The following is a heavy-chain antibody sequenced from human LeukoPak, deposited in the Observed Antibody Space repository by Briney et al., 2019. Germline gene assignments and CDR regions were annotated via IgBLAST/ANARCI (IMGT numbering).Heavy chain of an antibody. Sequence: QTGGSLRLSCAASGFSFRSYEMNWVRQAPGKGLEWVSYISSSGATKYYADSVKGRFTISRDNAKNSLHLQMNSLRAEDTAVYYCAKDQFDYWGQGTLVTVSS. CDR2: ISSSGATK. CDR1: GFSFRSYE. J-gene: IGHJ4*02. CDR3: AKDQFDY. V-gene: IGHV3-48*03.